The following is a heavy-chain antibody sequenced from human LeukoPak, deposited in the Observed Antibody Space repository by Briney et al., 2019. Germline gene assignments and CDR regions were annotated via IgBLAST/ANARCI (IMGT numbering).Heavy chain of an antibody. CDR2: IKSKTDGGTT. J-gene: IGHJ4*02. D-gene: IGHD5-12*01. Sequence: GGSLRLSCAASGFSFSNAWMSWVRQAPGKGLEWVGQIKSKTDGGTTDYAAPVKGRFTISRDDSKNTLYLQMNSLKTEDTAVYYCTTLGSGYLSFWGQGTLVTVSS. CDR3: TTLGSGYLSF. V-gene: IGHV3-15*01. CDR1: GFSFSNAW.